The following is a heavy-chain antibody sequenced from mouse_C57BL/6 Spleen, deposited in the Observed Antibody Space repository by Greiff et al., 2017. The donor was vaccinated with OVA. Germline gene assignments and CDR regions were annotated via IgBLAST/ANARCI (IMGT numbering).Heavy chain of an antibody. CDR1: GYTFTSYW. Sequence: QVQLQQPGAELVRPGSSVKLSCKASGYTFTSYWMDWVKQRPGQGLEWIGNIYPSDSETHYNQKFKDKATLTVDKSSSTAYMQLISLTSEDSAVYYWARRRYDYDERTFDDWGQGTTLTVSS. J-gene: IGHJ2*01. CDR3: ARRRYDYDERTFDD. CDR2: IYPSDSET. V-gene: IGHV1-61*01. D-gene: IGHD2-4*01.